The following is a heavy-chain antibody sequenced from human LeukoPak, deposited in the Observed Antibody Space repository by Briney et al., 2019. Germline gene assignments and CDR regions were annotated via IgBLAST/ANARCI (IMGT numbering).Heavy chain of an antibody. CDR2: ISSSGSTI. V-gene: IGHV3-48*03. D-gene: IGHD1-26*01. Sequence: QPGGSLRLSCAASGFTFSSYEMNWVRQAPGKGLEWVSYISSSGSTIYYADSVKGRFTISRENAKNSLYLQMNSLRAEETAVYYCARAALIVGAKNNAFDIWGQGTMVTVSS. J-gene: IGHJ3*02. CDR1: GFTFSSYE. CDR3: ARAALIVGAKNNAFDI.